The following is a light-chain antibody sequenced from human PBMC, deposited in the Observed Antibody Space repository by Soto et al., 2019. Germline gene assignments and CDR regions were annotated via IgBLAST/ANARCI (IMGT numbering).Light chain of an antibody. CDR2: DTS. CDR1: QSVNSGY. V-gene: IGKV3-20*01. J-gene: IGKJ1*01. Sequence: EIVLTQSPGTLSLSPGERATLSCRASQSVNSGYLAWYQHTPGQAPRLLIYDTSTRATGIPDRFSGSGSGTDFTLTISRLEPEDFAVFYCQQYGSSPRTFGPGTKVDIK. CDR3: QQYGSSPRT.